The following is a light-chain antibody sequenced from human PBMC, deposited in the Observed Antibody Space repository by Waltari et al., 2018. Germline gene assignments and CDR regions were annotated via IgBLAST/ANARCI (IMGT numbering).Light chain of an antibody. V-gene: IGKV1-9*01. CDR3: QQVNSFRT. CDR2: AAS. CDR1: QDISSY. Sequence: DIQLTQSPSFLSASVGDRVTITCRASQDISSYLAWYQQKPGKAPKLLIYAASTLQSGVPSRFSGSGSGTAFTLTISSLQPEDFATYYCQQVNSFRTFGQGTRLEIK. J-gene: IGKJ5*01.